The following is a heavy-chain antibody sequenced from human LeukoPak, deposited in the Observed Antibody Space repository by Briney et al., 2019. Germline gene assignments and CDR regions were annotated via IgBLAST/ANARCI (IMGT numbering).Heavy chain of an antibody. CDR1: GGSISSDY. D-gene: IGHD3-22*01. V-gene: IGHV4-39*07. CDR2: IYYSGST. CDR3: ASSVVDYYDSSAHFDY. Sequence: PSETLSLTCTVSGGSISSDYWGWIRQPPGKGLEWIGSIYYSGSTYYNPSLKSRVTISVDTSKNQFSLKLSSVTAADTAVYYCASSVVDYYDSSAHFDYWGQGTLVTVSS. J-gene: IGHJ4*02.